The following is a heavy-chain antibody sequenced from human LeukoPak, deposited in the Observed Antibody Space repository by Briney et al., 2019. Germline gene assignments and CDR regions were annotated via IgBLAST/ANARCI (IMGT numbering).Heavy chain of an antibody. Sequence: SETLSLTCTVSGGSISRGSHYWNWMRQSAGKGLEWIGEMYHSGSTNYNPSLKSRVTISVDKSKNQFSLKLSSVTAADTAVYYCAVSSGWYKIDYWGQGTLVTVSS. D-gene: IGHD6-19*01. CDR1: GGSISRGSHY. CDR3: AVSSGWYKIDY. J-gene: IGHJ4*02. CDR2: MYHSGST. V-gene: IGHV4-61*10.